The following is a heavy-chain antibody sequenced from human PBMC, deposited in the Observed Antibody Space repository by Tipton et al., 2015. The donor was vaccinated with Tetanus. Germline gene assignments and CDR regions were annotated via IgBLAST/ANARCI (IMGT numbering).Heavy chain of an antibody. CDR1: GGSISSGGYY. J-gene: IGHJ4*02. V-gene: IGHV4-31*03. CDR3: ARVSINWGYEF. D-gene: IGHD7-27*01. CDR2: IYSSGST. Sequence: LVKPTQTLSLTCTVSGGSISSGGYYWSWIRQHPGKGLEWIGDIYSSGSTYYNPSLKSRVTISVDTSKNQFSLRLNSVTAADTAVYYCARVSINWGYEFWGRGTLVTVSS.